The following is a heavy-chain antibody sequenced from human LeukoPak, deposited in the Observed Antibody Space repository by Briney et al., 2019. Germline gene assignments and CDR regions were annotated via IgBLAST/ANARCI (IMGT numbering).Heavy chain of an antibody. J-gene: IGHJ4*02. CDR2: IYHSGSI. Sequence: SETLSLTCAVSGYSISSGYYWGWIRQPPGKGLEWIGSIYHSGSIYYNPSLKSRVTISVDTSKNQFSLKLSSVTAADTAVYYCARHRGSVAGPFDYWGQGTLVTVSS. D-gene: IGHD6-19*01. CDR1: GYSISSGYY. V-gene: IGHV4-38-2*01. CDR3: ARHRGSVAGPFDY.